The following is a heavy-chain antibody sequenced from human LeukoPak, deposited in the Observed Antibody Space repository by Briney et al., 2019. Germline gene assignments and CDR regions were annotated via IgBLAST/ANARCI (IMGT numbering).Heavy chain of an antibody. CDR3: ARRGGDYFDY. V-gene: IGHV3-23*01. D-gene: IGHD4-17*01. CDR1: GFTFSRYA. J-gene: IGHJ4*02. CDR2: ISGSGGTT. Sequence: GGSLRLSCAASGFTFSRYAMSWVRQAPGKGLEWVSSISGSGGTTYYADSVKGRFSISRDNAKNTLYLQMNSLRAEDTAVYYCARRGGDYFDYWGQGTLVTVSS.